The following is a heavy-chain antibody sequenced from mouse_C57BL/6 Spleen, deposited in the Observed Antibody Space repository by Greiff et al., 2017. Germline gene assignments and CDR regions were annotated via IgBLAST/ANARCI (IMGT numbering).Heavy chain of an antibody. CDR3: ARDGYSEYYAMDY. J-gene: IGHJ4*01. V-gene: IGHV5-17*01. Sequence: EVQVVESGGGLVKPGGSLKLSCAASGFTFSDYGMHWVRQAPEKGLEWVAYISSGSSTIYYADTVKGRFTISRDNAKNTLFLQMTSLRSEDTAMYYCARDGYSEYYAMDYWGQGTSVTVSS. CDR1: GFTFSDYG. CDR2: ISSGSSTI. D-gene: IGHD2-3*01.